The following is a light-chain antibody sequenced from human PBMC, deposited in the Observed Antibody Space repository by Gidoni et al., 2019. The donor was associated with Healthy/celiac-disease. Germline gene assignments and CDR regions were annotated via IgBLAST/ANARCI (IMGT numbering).Light chain of an antibody. Sequence: EIVMTQSPATLSVSPGERATLSCRASQRVSSNLAWYQQKPGQAPRLLIYGASTRATGIPARFSGSGSGTEFTLTISSLQSEDFAVYYCQQYNNWPPGMYTFXQXTKLEIK. CDR1: QRVSSN. J-gene: IGKJ2*01. CDR2: GAS. CDR3: QQYNNWPPGMYT. V-gene: IGKV3-15*01.